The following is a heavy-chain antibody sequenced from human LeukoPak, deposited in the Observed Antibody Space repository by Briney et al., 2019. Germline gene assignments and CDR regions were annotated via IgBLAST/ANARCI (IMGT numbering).Heavy chain of an antibody. Sequence: PSETLSLTCTVSSGDSMSNYYWTWIRQSPGKGLEWIGYIAYINSSGRTNYNPSLKSRISISIDTSKNQISLNVSPVTAADTAVYYCARHQQLVHYFDYWGQGTLVTVSS. CDR3: ARHQQLVHYFDY. CDR2: INSSGRT. CDR1: SGDSMSNYY. V-gene: IGHV4-59*08. D-gene: IGHD6-13*01. J-gene: IGHJ4*02.